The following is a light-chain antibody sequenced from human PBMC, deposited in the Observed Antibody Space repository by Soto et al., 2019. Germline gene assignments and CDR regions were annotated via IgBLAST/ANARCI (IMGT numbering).Light chain of an antibody. CDR1: QTISNF. V-gene: IGKV1-39*01. Sequence: DIQMTQAPSSLSASVGDRVSITCRASQTISNFLNWYQQKPGKAPNLLIYAASSLQSGVPSRFSGGGSGTDFTLTISSLQLDDFATYSFQQGYTTPYTFGQGTKLEIK. CDR2: AAS. CDR3: QQGYTTPYT. J-gene: IGKJ2*01.